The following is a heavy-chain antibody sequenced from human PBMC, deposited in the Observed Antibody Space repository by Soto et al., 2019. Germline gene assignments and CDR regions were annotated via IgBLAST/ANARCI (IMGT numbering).Heavy chain of an antibody. V-gene: IGHV3-66*01. CDR1: GFTVGSNY. Sequence: GSLRLSCAASGFTVGSNYMSWVRQAPGRGLEWVSVIYSGGYTYYADSVKDRFTISRDNSKNTLYLQMNSLRVEDTGVYYCARDGRFPYYDMDVWGQGTTVTVSS. J-gene: IGHJ6*02. D-gene: IGHD3-16*01. CDR2: IYSGGYT. CDR3: ARDGRFPYYDMDV.